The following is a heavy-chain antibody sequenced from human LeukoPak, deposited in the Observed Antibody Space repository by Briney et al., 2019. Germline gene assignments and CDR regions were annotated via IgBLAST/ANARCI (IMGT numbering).Heavy chain of an antibody. V-gene: IGHV4-59*01. CDR1: GGSISSYY. J-gene: IGHJ6*03. CDR2: IYYSGST. CDR3: ARAVGYCTDGVCYSGPGYYYMDV. D-gene: IGHD2-8*01. Sequence: PSETLSLTCTVSGGSISSYYWSWIRQPPGKGLEWIGYIYYSGSTNYNPSLKSRVTISVDTSKNQFSLKLSSVTAADTAVYYCARAVGYCTDGVCYSGPGYYYMDVWGKGTTVTVSS.